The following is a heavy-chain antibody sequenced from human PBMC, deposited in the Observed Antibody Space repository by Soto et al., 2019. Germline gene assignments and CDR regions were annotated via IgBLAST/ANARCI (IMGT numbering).Heavy chain of an antibody. J-gene: IGHJ4*02. V-gene: IGHV3-15*01. CDR3: TTDCAHIVVVPAANF. D-gene: IGHD2-2*01. Sequence: PGGSLRLSCAASGFTFSNAWMSWVRQAPGKGLEWVGRIKSKTDGGTTDYAAPVKGRFTISRDDSKNTLYLQMNSLKTEDTAVYYCTTDCAHIVVVPAANFWGQGTLVSVSS. CDR2: IKSKTDGGTT. CDR1: GFTFSNAW.